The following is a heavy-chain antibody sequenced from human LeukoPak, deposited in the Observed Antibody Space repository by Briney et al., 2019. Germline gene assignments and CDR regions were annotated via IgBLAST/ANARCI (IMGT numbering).Heavy chain of an antibody. CDR3: ATLYSGSYYEAFDI. Sequence: ASVKISCKVAVSTFTDYYMHWMQQAPGKGLEWMGLVDLEDGETIYAEKFQGRVTITADASTDTAYMELSSLRAEDTAVYYCATLYSGSYYEAFDIWGQGTMVTVSS. V-gene: IGHV1-69-2*01. D-gene: IGHD1-26*01. J-gene: IGHJ3*02. CDR2: VDLEDGET. CDR1: VSTFTDYY.